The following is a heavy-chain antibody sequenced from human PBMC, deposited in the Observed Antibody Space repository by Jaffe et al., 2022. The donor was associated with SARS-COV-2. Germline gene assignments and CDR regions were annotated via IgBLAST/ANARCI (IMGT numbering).Heavy chain of an antibody. J-gene: IGHJ4*02. V-gene: IGHV4-39*01. D-gene: IGHD1-26*01. CDR2: IYYSGST. Sequence: QLQLQESGPGLVKPSETLSLTCTVSGGSISSSSYYWGWIRQPPGKGLEWIGSIYYSGSTYYNPSLKSRVTISVDTSKNQFSLKLSSVTAADTAVYYCARHGGARYSGSYSGTFDYWGQGTLVTVSS. CDR1: GGSISSSSYY. CDR3: ARHGGARYSGSYSGTFDY.